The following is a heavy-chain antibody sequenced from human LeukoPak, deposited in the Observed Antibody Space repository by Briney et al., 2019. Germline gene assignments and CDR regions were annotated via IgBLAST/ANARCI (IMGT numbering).Heavy chain of an antibody. CDR1: GFTLSNAW. CDR2: IKSKTNGETR. V-gene: IGHV3-15*01. J-gene: IGHJ4*02. D-gene: IGHD3-10*02. Sequence: GGSLRLSCAASGFTLSNAWMNWVRQAPGKGLEWVGLIKSKTNGETRDYAAPVKGRFTISRDNAKNSLYLQMNSLRAEDTAVYYCARAGYYVGFDYWGQGTLVTVSS. CDR3: ARAGYYVGFDY.